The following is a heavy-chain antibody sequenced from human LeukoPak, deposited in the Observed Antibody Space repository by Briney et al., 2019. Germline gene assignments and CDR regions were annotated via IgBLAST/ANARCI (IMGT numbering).Heavy chain of an antibody. CDR1: GFSLRNYG. V-gene: IGHV3-23*01. Sequence: GGSLRLSCAASGFSLRNYGVNWVRQAPGKGLEWVSGLTGSSATAYHAGSVKGRFTISRDNSKNTLYLHMNTLRAEDTAIYYCAKNRGNSGYDWDIVKAIFDPWGQGTLVTVSS. CDR2: LTGSSATA. D-gene: IGHD5-12*01. CDR3: AKNRGNSGYDWDIVKAIFDP. J-gene: IGHJ5*02.